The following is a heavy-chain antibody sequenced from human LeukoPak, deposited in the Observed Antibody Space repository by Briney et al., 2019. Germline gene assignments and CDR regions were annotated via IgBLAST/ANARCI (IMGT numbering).Heavy chain of an antibody. Sequence: GASVKVSCKASGGTFSSYAISWVRQAPGQGLEWMGGIIPIFGTANYAQKFQGRVTITADESTSTAYMELSSLRSEDTAVYYCARDPGAVAGIHYWYFDLWGRGTLVTVSS. CDR1: GGTFSSYA. D-gene: IGHD6-19*01. CDR3: ARDPGAVAGIHYWYFDL. V-gene: IGHV1-69*13. J-gene: IGHJ2*01. CDR2: IIPIFGTA.